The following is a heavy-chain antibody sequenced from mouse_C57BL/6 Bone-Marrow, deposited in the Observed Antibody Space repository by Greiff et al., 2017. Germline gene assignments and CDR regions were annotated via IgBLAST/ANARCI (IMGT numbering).Heavy chain of an antibody. CDR3: AGRSYYGSSYDYVDY. J-gene: IGHJ2*01. D-gene: IGHD1-1*01. Sequence: VQLQQSGAELVRPGASVKLSCTASGFNIKDYYMHWVKQRPEQGLEWIGRIDPEDGDTEYAPKFQGKATMTADTSSNTAYRQLSSLTSEDTAVYFCAGRSYYGSSYDYVDYWGQGATRTVCS. CDR1: GFNIKDYY. CDR2: IDPEDGDT. V-gene: IGHV14-1*01.